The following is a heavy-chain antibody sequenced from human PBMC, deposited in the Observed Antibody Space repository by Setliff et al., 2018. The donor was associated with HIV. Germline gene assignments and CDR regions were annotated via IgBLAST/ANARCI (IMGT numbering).Heavy chain of an antibody. D-gene: IGHD5-18*01. V-gene: IGHV3-48*03. Sequence: GGSLRLSCAASGFTFSSYGMNWVRQAPGKGLEWVSYISSSGGTIYQADSVKGRFTISRDNAKNSLYLQMTSLRAEDTAVYYCVSIELAAMVPVDYWGQGTLVTVSS. CDR3: VSIELAAMVPVDY. J-gene: IGHJ4*02. CDR2: ISSSGGTI. CDR1: GFTFSSYG.